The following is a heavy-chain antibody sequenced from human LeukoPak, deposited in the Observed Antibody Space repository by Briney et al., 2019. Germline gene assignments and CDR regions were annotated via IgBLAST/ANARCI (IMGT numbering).Heavy chain of an antibody. CDR1: GGTFSSYA. Sequence: GASVKVSCKASGGTFSSYAIGWVRQAPGQGLEWMGGIIPIFGTANYAQKFQGRVTITADESTSTAYMELSSLRSEDTAVYYCARGTGDSSGYYYVYWGQGTLVTVSS. CDR3: ARGTGDSSGYYYVY. V-gene: IGHV1-69*13. J-gene: IGHJ4*02. D-gene: IGHD3-22*01. CDR2: IIPIFGTA.